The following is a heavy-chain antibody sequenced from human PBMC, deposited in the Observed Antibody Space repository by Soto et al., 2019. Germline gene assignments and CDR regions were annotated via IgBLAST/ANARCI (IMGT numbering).Heavy chain of an antibody. CDR3: ARHRTQEDGSKMGFDY. CDR1: GDSISSNTYS. CDR2: IHFSGNT. D-gene: IGHD6-6*01. Sequence: SETLSLTCTVSGDSISSNTYSWGWIRQPPGKGLEYIGTIHFSGNTYYNPSLNSRVTISVDTSKNQFSLKLTSVTAADTALYYCARHRTQEDGSKMGFDYLVQGSPVT. J-gene: IGHJ4*01. V-gene: IGHV4-39*01.